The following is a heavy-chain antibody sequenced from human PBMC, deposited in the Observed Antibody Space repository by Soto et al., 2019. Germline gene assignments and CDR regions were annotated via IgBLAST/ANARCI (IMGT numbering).Heavy chain of an antibody. V-gene: IGHV1-69*06. J-gene: IGHJ5*02. D-gene: IGHD2-2*01. CDR3: ASEGYCSSTSCYPPP. CDR2: IIPIFGTA. CDR1: GGTFSSYA. Sequence: GASVKVSCKASGGTFSSYAISWVRQAPVQGLEWMGGIIPIFGTANYAQKFQGRVTITADKSTSTAYMELSSLRSEDTAVYYCASEGYCSSTSCYPPPWGQGTLVTVSS.